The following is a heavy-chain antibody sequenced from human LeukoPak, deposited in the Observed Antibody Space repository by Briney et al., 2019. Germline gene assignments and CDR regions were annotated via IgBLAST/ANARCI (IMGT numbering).Heavy chain of an antibody. V-gene: IGHV3-21*01. CDR1: GFTFSSYS. D-gene: IGHD3-22*01. CDR2: ISSSSSYI. CDR3: ARAFSDSSGYSYYMDV. J-gene: IGHJ6*03. Sequence: PGGSLRLSCAASGFTFSSYSMNWVRQAPGKGLEWVSSISSSSSYIYYADSVKGRFTISRDNAKNSLYLQMNSLRAEDTAVYYCARAFSDSSGYSYYMDVWGKGTTVTVSS.